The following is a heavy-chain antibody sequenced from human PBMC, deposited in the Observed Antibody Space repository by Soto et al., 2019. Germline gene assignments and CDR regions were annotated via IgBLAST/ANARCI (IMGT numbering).Heavy chain of an antibody. Sequence: PGGSLRLSCAASGFTFSSYWMSWVRQAPGKGLEWVANIKQDGSEKYYVDSVKGRFTISRDNAKNSLYLQMNSLRAEDTAVYYCARDRIGYSSGWYDYWGQGTLVTVSS. CDR2: IKQDGSEK. D-gene: IGHD6-19*01. CDR3: ARDRIGYSSGWYDY. J-gene: IGHJ4*02. CDR1: GFTFSSYW. V-gene: IGHV3-7*01.